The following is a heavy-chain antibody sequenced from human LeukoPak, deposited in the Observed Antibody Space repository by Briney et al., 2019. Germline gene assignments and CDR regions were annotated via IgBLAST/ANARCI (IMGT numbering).Heavy chain of an antibody. CDR3: AKGYSSTSEFDY. D-gene: IGHD2-2*01. CDR1: GFTFDGYA. V-gene: IGHV3-9*01. Sequence: PGGSLRLSCAASGFTFDGYAMHWVRQAPGKGLEWVSGISWNSGSIGYADSVKGRFTISRDNAKNSLYLQTNSLRAEDTALYYCAKGYSSTSEFDYWGQGTLVTVSS. CDR2: ISWNSGSI. J-gene: IGHJ4*02.